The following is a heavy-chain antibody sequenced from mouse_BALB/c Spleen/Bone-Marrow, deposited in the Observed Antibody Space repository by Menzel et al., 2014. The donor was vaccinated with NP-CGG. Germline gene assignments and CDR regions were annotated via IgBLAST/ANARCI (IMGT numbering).Heavy chain of an antibody. V-gene: IGHV14-1*02. Sequence: EVQLQQSGAELVRPGALVKLSCKASGFNIKDYYMHWVKQRPEQGLEWIGWIDPENGNTIYDPKFQGKASITADTSSNTAYLQLSSLTSEDTAVYYCASYYGSSYGYFDYWGQGTTLTVSS. CDR3: ASYYGSSYGYFDY. J-gene: IGHJ2*01. CDR1: GFNIKDYY. D-gene: IGHD1-1*01. CDR2: IDPENGNT.